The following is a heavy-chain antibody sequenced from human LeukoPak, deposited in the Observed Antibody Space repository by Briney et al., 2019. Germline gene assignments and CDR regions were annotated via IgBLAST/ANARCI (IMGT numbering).Heavy chain of an antibody. V-gene: IGHV1-2*06. CDR2: INPNTGGT. CDR3: AKVPPSITAAGNRLDP. Sequence: ASVKVSCKASGYTFTAYYIHWVRQAPGQGLEWMGRINPNTGGTNYAQKFQGRVTMTRDTSITTAYMELSRLTPDDTAIYYCAKVPPSITAAGNRLDPWGQGALVTVSS. J-gene: IGHJ5*02. D-gene: IGHD6-13*01. CDR1: GYTFTAYY.